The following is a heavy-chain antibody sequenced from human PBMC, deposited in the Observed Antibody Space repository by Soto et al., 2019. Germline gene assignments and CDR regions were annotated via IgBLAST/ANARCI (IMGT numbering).Heavy chain of an antibody. D-gene: IGHD6-13*01. J-gene: IGHJ6*04. V-gene: IGHV3-53*01. CDR3: ARTTGIAAAGDYYSYAMDV. Sequence: GGSLRLSCAASGVTVSSNYMSWVRQAPGKGLEWVSVIYSGGSTYYADSVKGRFTISRDNSKNTLYLQMNSLRAEDTAVYYCARTTGIAAAGDYYSYAMDVWGKGTTVTVSS. CDR1: GVTVSSNY. CDR2: IYSGGST.